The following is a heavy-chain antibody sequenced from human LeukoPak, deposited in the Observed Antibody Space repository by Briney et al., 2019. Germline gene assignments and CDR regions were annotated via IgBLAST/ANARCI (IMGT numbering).Heavy chain of an antibody. Sequence: PGGSLRLSCAASGFTFSSYAMSWVRQAPGKGLEWVSAISGSGGSTYYADSVKGRFTISRDNSKNTLYLQMNSLRAEDTAVFYCAKVGGYSSSSAYYYYMDVWGKGTTVTVSS. D-gene: IGHD6-6*01. V-gene: IGHV3-23*01. J-gene: IGHJ6*03. CDR2: ISGSGGST. CDR1: GFTFSSYA. CDR3: AKVGGYSSSSAYYYYMDV.